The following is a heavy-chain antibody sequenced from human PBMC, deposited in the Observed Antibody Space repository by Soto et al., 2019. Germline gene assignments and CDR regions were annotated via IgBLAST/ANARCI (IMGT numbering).Heavy chain of an antibody. V-gene: IGHV4-39*01. Sequence: SETLSLTGTVPDASISNSSYNWGCILQPPGKGLEWIGSIYYSGSTYYNPSLKSRVTISVDPPKNQFSLKLSSVPAADSAVYYFARQYHMRRSKLYDPSGQGAL. CDR3: ARQYHMRRSKLYDP. CDR1: DASISNSSYN. D-gene: IGHD2-15*01. J-gene: IGHJ5*02. CDR2: IYYSGST.